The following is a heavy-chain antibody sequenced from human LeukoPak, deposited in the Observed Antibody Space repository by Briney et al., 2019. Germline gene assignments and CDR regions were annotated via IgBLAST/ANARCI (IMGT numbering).Heavy chain of an antibody. J-gene: IGHJ6*02. CDR1: GGTFSSYA. Sequence: SVKASCKASGGTFSSYAISWVRQAPGQGLEWMGGIIPIFGTANYAQKFQGRVTITADESTSTAYMELSSLRSEDTAVYYCARRRGIVVVPAAFDNYYYGMDVWGQGTTVTVSS. CDR2: IIPIFGTA. CDR3: ARRRGIVVVPAAFDNYYYGMDV. V-gene: IGHV1-69*13. D-gene: IGHD2-2*01.